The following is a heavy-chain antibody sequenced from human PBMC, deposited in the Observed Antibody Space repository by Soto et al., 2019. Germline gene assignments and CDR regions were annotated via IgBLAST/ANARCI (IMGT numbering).Heavy chain of an antibody. CDR3: ARVPSP. Sequence: SETLSLTCAVSGGSISSCGYSWGWIRQPPGKGLEWIGYIYHSGSSYYNSSLKSRVTISVDRSKNQFSLKLSSVTAADTAVYYCARVPSPWGQGTLVTVSS. CDR1: GGSISSCGYS. J-gene: IGHJ5*02. V-gene: IGHV4-30-2*01. CDR2: IYHSGSS.